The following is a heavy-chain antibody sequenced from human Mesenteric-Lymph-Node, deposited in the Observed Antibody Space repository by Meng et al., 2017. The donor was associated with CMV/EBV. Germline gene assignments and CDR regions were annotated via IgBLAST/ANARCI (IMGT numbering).Heavy chain of an antibody. CDR2: ISSSSSYI. D-gene: IGHD2-2*01. CDR3: ARDISRNYCSSTSCRDYYGMDV. CDR1: GFTFSSYS. J-gene: IGHJ6*02. V-gene: IGHV3-21*01. Sequence: GGSLRLSCAASGFTFSSYSMNWVRQAPGKGLEWVSSISSSSSYIYYADSVKGRFTISRDNAKNSLYLQMNSLRAEDTAVYYCARDISRNYCSSTSCRDYYGMDVWGQGTTVTVSS.